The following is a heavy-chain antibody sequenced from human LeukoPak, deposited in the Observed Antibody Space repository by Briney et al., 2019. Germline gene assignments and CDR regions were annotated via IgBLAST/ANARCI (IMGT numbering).Heavy chain of an antibody. J-gene: IGHJ4*02. CDR2: ISAYNGNT. CDR1: GYTFTSYG. V-gene: IGHV1-18*01. D-gene: IGHD7-27*01. Sequence: GASVKVSCKASGYTFTSYGISWVRQAPGQGLEWMGWISAYNGNTNYAQKFQGRVTMTRDTSISTAYMELSRLRSDDTAVYYCARVRELTGNGLVLDYWGQGTLVTVSS. CDR3: ARVRELTGNGLVLDY.